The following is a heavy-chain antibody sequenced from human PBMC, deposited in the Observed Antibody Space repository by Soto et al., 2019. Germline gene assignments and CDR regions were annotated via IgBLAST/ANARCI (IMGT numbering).Heavy chain of an antibody. CDR1: GGSVSSGSYY. Sequence: ETLSLTCTVSGGSVSSGSYYWGWIRQPPGKGLEWIGNIYYSGSTYYNPSLKSRVTISVDTSKNQFSLKLSSVTAADTAVYYCARRGSGGIAVAGTSFDYWGQGTLVTVSS. D-gene: IGHD6-19*01. CDR2: IYYSGST. V-gene: IGHV4-39*01. J-gene: IGHJ4*02. CDR3: ARRGSGGIAVAGTSFDY.